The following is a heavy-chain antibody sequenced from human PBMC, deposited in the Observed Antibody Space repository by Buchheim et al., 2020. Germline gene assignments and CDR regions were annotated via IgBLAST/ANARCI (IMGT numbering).Heavy chain of an antibody. J-gene: IGHJ4*02. V-gene: IGHV4-39*01. CDR3: ARLGRAVTGVHFDL. Sequence: QLQESGPGLVKPSETVSLSCTVFGVSFTSSSYYWAWVRPPPGKGLEWVGSIYYTGSTDYHPSLKSRVSISIATSPNPFSLKVTSVTAADTAVYYCARLGRAVTGVHFDLWGQGTL. CDR1: GVSFTSSSYY. D-gene: IGHD6-19*01. CDR2: IYYTGST.